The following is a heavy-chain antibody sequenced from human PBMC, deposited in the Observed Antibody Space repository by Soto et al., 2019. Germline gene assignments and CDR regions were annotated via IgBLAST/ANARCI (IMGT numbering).Heavy chain of an antibody. CDR3: ARLQSPVLSGFDY. Sequence: GGSLRLSCAASGFTFSSYAMSWVRQAPGKGLEWVSAISGSGGSTYYADSVKGRFTISRDNSKNTLYLQMNSLRAEDTAVYYCARLQSPVLSGFDYWGQGTLVTVSS. J-gene: IGHJ4*02. CDR1: GFTFSSYA. CDR2: ISGSGGST. V-gene: IGHV3-23*01. D-gene: IGHD3-16*02.